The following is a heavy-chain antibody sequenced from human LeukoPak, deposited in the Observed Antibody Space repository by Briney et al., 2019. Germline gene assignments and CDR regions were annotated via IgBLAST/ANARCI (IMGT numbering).Heavy chain of an antibody. V-gene: IGHV3-48*01. D-gene: IGHD2-2*02. CDR3: ARDRVVPAAIRGDVIDY. CDR2: ISSSSSTI. Sequence: PGGSLRLSCAASGFTFSSYSMNWVRQAPGKGLEWVSYISSSSSTIYYADSVKGRFTISRDNAKNSLYLQMNSLRAEDTAVYYCARDRVVPAAIRGDVIDYWGQGTLVTVSS. J-gene: IGHJ4*02. CDR1: GFTFSSYS.